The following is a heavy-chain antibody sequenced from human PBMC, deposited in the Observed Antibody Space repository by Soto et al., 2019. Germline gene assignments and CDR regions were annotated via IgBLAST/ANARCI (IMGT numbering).Heavy chain of an antibody. J-gene: IGHJ6*02. CDR3: AKRTYKYYGMDV. CDR2: ISSNGGSA. D-gene: IGHD1-1*01. CDR1: GFTFRNSA. V-gene: IGHV3-23*01. Sequence: GALRLSCAAAGFTFRNSAINWVRQAPGKGLELVSSISSNGGSAYYADSVKGRFTISRDNSKNTLYLQMNSLRAEDTAVYYCAKRTYKYYGMDVWGQGTTVTVYS.